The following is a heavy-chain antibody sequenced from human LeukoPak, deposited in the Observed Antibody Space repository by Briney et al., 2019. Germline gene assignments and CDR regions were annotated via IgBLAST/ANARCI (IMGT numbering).Heavy chain of an antibody. CDR3: ARGLGYCSSTSCLNWFDP. CDR1: GYSFTSYW. CDR2: IYPGDSDT. V-gene: IGHV5-51*06. J-gene: IGHJ5*02. Sequence: GESLKISCKGSGYSFTSYWIGWVRQMPGKGLEWMGIIYPGDSDTRYSPPFQGQVTISADKSISTAYLQWSSLKASDTAMYYCARGLGYCSSTSCLNWFDPWGQGTLVTVSS. D-gene: IGHD2-2*01.